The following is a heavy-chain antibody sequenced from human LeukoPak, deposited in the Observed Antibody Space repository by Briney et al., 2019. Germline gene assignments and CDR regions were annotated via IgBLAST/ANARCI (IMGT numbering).Heavy chain of an antibody. Sequence: SQTLSLTCVVSGDSVSSKNGAWNWIRQSPSRGLEWLGRTYYRSKWYNDYAESMEGRMTISQNTSKNQYSLHLNSVTPDDTAVYYCARDFGTTGWHTFDYWGQGTLVTVSS. CDR3: ARDFGTTGWHTFDY. CDR2: TYYRSKWYN. J-gene: IGHJ4*02. D-gene: IGHD6-19*01. V-gene: IGHV6-1*01. CDR1: GDSVSSKNGA.